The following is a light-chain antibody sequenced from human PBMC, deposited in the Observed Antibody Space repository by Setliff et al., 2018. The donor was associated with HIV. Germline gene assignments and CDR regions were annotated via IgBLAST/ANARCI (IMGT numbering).Light chain of an antibody. Sequence: QSALTQPASVSGSPGQSITISCTGTSSDVGGYNYVSWYQQKPGKAPKVMIYEVSKRPSGVPDRFSGSKSGNTASLTISGLQAEDEADYYCSSYTSSSTPYVFGTGTKVTVL. CDR3: SSYTSSSTPYV. J-gene: IGLJ1*01. CDR1: SSDVGGYNY. V-gene: IGLV2-14*01. CDR2: EVS.